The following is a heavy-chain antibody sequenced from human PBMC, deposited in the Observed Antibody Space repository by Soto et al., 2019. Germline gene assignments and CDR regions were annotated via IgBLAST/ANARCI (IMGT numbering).Heavy chain of an antibody. J-gene: IGHJ4*02. CDR2: VSGNGAVT. Sequence: EVQLLDSGGGLAQPGGSLRLSCAASGFTFGNYAMNWVRQAPGKGLEWVSTVSGNGAVTYYADSVKGRFTISRDNSRSTLYLQMNNLRAEDTAIYFCAKVPASLKTFDYWCQGTLVTVSS. D-gene: IGHD2-2*01. CDR1: GFTFGNYA. CDR3: AKVPASLKTFDY. V-gene: IGHV3-23*01.